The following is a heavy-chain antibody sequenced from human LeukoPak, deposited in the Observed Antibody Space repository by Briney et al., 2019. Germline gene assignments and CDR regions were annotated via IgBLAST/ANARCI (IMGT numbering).Heavy chain of an antibody. D-gene: IGHD3-10*01. CDR1: GGSIRSSSFY. CDR2: IYYSGST. CDR3: ARGEEVFAYYGSGPRWFDP. Sequence: PSETLSLTCTVSGGSIRSSSFYWGWIRQPPGKGLEWIGCIYYSGSTSYNPSLKSRVTISVDTSKNQFSLKLSSVTAADTAVYYCARGEEVFAYYGSGPRWFDPWGQGTLVTVSS. V-gene: IGHV4-39*07. J-gene: IGHJ5*02.